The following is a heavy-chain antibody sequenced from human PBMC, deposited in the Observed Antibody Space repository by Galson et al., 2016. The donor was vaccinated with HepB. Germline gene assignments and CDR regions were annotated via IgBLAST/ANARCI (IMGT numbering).Heavy chain of an antibody. CDR1: GFTFSDHY. V-gene: IGHV3-11*04. CDR3: ARLRFSSSWYKDY. CDR2: ISSSGSTV. J-gene: IGHJ4*02. Sequence: SLRLSCAASGFTFSDHYMNWIRQAPGKGLEWISYISSSGSTVYYADSVKGRFTISRDNAKNSLFLQLNSLRAEDTAVYYCARLRFSSSWYKDYWGQGTLVTVSS. D-gene: IGHD6-13*01.